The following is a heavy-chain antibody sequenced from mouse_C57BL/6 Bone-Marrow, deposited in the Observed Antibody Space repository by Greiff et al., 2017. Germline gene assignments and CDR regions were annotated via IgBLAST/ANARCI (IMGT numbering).Heavy chain of an antibody. Sequence: EVKLMESGGGLVKPGGSLKLSCAASGFTFSSYAMSWVRQTPEKRLEWVATISDGGSYTYYPDNVKGRFTISRDNAKNNLYLQMSHLKSEDTAMYYCARDGGFYYAMDYWGQGTSVTVSS. J-gene: IGHJ4*01. CDR3: ARDGGFYYAMDY. V-gene: IGHV5-4*01. CDR1: GFTFSSYA. CDR2: ISDGGSYT.